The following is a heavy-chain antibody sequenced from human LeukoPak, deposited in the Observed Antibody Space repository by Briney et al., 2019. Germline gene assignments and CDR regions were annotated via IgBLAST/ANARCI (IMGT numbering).Heavy chain of an antibody. D-gene: IGHD3-22*01. CDR1: GLTFSSHW. Sequence: GGSLRLSCAASGLTFSSHWMHWVRQAPGKGLEWVSAISGSGGSTYYADSVKGRFTISRDNSKNTLYLQMNSLRAEDTAVYYCAKDPAMIVVVGYFDYWGQGTLVTVSS. V-gene: IGHV3-23*01. CDR2: ISGSGGST. J-gene: IGHJ4*02. CDR3: AKDPAMIVVVGYFDY.